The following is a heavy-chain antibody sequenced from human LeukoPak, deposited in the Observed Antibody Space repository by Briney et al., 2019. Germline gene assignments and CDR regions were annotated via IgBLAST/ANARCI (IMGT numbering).Heavy chain of an antibody. D-gene: IGHD3-3*01. CDR2: ITPIFGTA. J-gene: IGHJ4*02. V-gene: IGHV1-69*01. Sequence: SVKVSCKASGATFTSYGISWVRQAPGQGLEWMGGITPIFGTANYAQKFQGRVTITADETTSTAYMELSSLRSEDTAVYYCARASPTHLLRFLEWALDYWGQGTLVTVSS. CDR3: ARASPTHLLRFLEWALDY. CDR1: GATFTSYG.